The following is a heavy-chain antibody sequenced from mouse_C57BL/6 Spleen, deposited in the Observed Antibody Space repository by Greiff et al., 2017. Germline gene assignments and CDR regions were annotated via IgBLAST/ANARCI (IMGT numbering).Heavy chain of an antibody. V-gene: IGHV1-64*01. CDR1: GYTFTSYW. Sequence: QVQLQQPGAELVKPGASVKLSCKASGYTFTSYWMHWVKQRPGQGLEWIGMIHPNSGSTNYNEKFKSKATLTVNKSSSTAYMELRSLTSEDSAVYYGARPYYYGSHWYFDGWGTGTTVTVSS. D-gene: IGHD1-1*01. CDR2: IHPNSGST. CDR3: ARPYYYGSHWYFDG. J-gene: IGHJ1*03.